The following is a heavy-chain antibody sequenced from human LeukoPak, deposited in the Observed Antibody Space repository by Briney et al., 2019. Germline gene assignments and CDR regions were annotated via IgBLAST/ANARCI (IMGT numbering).Heavy chain of an antibody. CDR1: GYTFTDYG. CDR2: ISAYNGNT. Sequence: ASVNVSCKASGYTFTDYGISWVRQAAGQGLEGMGWISAYNGNTNYAQKLQGRVTMTTDTSTSTAYMELRSLRSDDTAVYYCARDRKWELDNAFDIWGQGTMVTVSS. CDR3: ARDRKWELDNAFDI. J-gene: IGHJ3*02. V-gene: IGHV1-18*01. D-gene: IGHD1-26*01.